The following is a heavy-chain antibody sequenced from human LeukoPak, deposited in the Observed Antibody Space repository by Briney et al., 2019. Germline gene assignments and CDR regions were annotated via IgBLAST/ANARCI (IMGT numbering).Heavy chain of an antibody. J-gene: IGHJ6*02. Sequence: ASVTVSCKVPGYTLTELSMHWVRQAPGNGLEWMGGFDPEDGETIYAQKFQGRVTMTEDTSTDTAYMELSSLRSEDTAVYYCATGITMVRGVITDYYYYGMDVWGQGTTVTVSS. CDR2: FDPEDGET. CDR1: GYTLTELS. V-gene: IGHV1-24*01. CDR3: ATGITMVRGVITDYYYYGMDV. D-gene: IGHD3-10*01.